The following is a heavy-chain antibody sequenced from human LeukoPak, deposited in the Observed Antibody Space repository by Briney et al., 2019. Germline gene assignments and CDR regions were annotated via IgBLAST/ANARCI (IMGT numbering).Heavy chain of an antibody. CDR3: ARGGIAAAGKGYYYYGMDV. J-gene: IGHJ6*02. CDR2: INPNSGGT. CDR1: GYTFTGYY. V-gene: IGHV1-2*06. D-gene: IGHD6-13*01. Sequence: ASVKVSCTASGYTFTGYYMHWVRQAPGQGLEWMGRINPNSGGTNYAQKFQGRVTMTRDTSISTAYMELSRLRSDDTAVYYCARGGIAAAGKGYYYYGMDVWGQGTTVTVSS.